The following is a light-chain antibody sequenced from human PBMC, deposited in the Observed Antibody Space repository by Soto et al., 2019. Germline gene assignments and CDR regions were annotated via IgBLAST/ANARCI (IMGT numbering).Light chain of an antibody. V-gene: IGLV3-21*02. CDR3: QVWNSSSDPWV. CDR2: DDD. J-gene: IGLJ3*02. Sequence: SSELTQPPSVSVAPGQTAMIPCGGNNIGNKSVHWYHQRPGQAPVLVVYDDDDRPSGIPERFSGSNSGNTATLTISRVEAGDEADYYCQVWNSSSDPWVFGGGTKLTVL. CDR1: NIGNKS.